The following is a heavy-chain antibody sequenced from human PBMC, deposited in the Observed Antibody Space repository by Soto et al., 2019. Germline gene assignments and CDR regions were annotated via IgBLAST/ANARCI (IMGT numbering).Heavy chain of an antibody. D-gene: IGHD3-10*01. V-gene: IGHV4-38-2*01. CDR3: ARGAPRGIIHDFDS. Sequence: SETLSLTCAASNFSLSKEYYWGLIRQPPGKRLEWIGSIHQSGSPYYKPSLKSRLTRSIDMSKKQFSLRLSSVTAADTAVYYCARGAPRGIIHDFDSWGQGSLVTVSS. CDR1: NFSLSKEYY. J-gene: IGHJ4*02. CDR2: IHQSGSP.